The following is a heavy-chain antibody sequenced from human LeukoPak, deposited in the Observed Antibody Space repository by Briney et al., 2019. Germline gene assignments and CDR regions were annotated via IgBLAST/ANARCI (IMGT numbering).Heavy chain of an antibody. CDR3: AKDKAAVAGRHAFDI. Sequence: PGGSLRLSCAASGFTFDDYAMHWVRQAPGKGLEWVSGISWNSGSIGYADSVKGRFTIYRDNAKNSLYLQMNSLRAEDMALYYCAKDKAAVAGRHAFDIWGQGTMVTVSS. D-gene: IGHD6-19*01. CDR1: GFTFDDYA. J-gene: IGHJ3*02. CDR2: ISWNSGSI. V-gene: IGHV3-9*03.